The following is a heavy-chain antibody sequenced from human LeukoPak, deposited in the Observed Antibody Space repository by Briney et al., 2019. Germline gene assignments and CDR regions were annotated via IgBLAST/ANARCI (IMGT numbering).Heavy chain of an antibody. J-gene: IGHJ4*02. CDR1: GYTXTSYY. CDR2: INPSGGST. D-gene: IGHD3-9*01. CDR3: ARGSTSEYYDILTGEAFDY. Sequence: ASVKVSCKASGYTXTSYYMHGVRQAPGQGLEWMGIINPSGGSTSYAQKFQGRVTMTRDTSTSTVYMELSSLRSEDTAVYYCARGSTSEYYDILTGEAFDYWGQGTLVTVSS. V-gene: IGHV1-46*01.